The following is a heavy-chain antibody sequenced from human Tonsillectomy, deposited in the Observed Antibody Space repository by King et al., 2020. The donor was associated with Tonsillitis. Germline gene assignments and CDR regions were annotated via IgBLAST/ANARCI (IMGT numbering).Heavy chain of an antibody. V-gene: IGHV4-59*08. CDR3: ARLTYEDSDDSDWGDY. CDR2: IYYSGST. J-gene: IGHJ4*02. Sequence: VQLQESGPGLVKPSETLSLTCTVSGVSISTYYWTWIRQPPGKGLEWIGFIYYSGSTKYNPSLNSRVTISIDTSKNQFSLKLISVTAADTAVYYCARLTYEDSDDSDWGDYWGQGTLVTVAS. D-gene: IGHD3-9*01. CDR1: GVSISTYY.